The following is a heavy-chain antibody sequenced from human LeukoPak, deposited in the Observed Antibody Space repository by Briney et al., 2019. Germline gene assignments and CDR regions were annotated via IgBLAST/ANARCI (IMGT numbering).Heavy chain of an antibody. Sequence: SETLSLTCTVSGGSISSYYWSWIRQPAGKGLEWIGRIYTSGSTNYNPSLKSRVTISVDKSKNQFSLKLSSVTAADTAVYYCARMGSEYYYYYMGVWGKGTTVTVSS. V-gene: IGHV4-4*07. CDR2: IYTSGST. J-gene: IGHJ6*03. CDR1: GGSISSYY. CDR3: ARMGSEYYYYYMGV. D-gene: IGHD3-10*01.